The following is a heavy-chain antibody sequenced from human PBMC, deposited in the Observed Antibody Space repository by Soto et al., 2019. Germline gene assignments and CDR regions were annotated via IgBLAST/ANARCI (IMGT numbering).Heavy chain of an antibody. CDR2: IKPDGSER. D-gene: IGHD7-27*01. CDR1: GFTFGTYW. Sequence: EVQLVESGGGLVQPGGSRRLSCAASGFTFGTYWMTWVRQPPGKGLECVADIKPDGSERYYVDSVKGRFTISRDNAKNSLYLHMNSLRAEDTAVYYCATDLNWEHYWGQGTLVTVSS. CDR3: ATDLNWEHY. J-gene: IGHJ4*02. V-gene: IGHV3-7*04.